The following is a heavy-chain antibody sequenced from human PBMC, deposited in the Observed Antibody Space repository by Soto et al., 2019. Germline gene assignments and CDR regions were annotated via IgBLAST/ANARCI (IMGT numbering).Heavy chain of an antibody. V-gene: IGHV1-18*01. J-gene: IGHJ3*02. Sequence: ASVKVSCKASGYTFTSYGISWVRQAPGQGLEWMGWISAYNGNTNYAQKLQGRVTMSTDTSTSKAYLGLRSLRSDDTAVYYCARDDPTYYDFWSGSNAFDIWGQGTMVTVS. CDR1: GYTFTSYG. D-gene: IGHD3-3*01. CDR3: ARDDPTYYDFWSGSNAFDI. CDR2: ISAYNGNT.